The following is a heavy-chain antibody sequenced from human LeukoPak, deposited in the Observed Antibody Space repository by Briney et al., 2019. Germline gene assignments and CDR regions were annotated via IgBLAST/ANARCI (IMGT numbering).Heavy chain of an antibody. CDR2: TSYDGSNK. V-gene: IGHV3-30-3*01. CDR3: GREMATTEPFAY. CDR1: GFTFSSYA. Sequence: GGSLRLSCAASGFTFSSYAMHWVRQAPGEGLEWVAVTSYDGSNKYYADSVKGRFTISRDNSKNTLYLQMSSLRAEDTAVYYCGREMATTEPFAYWGQGTLVTVPS. J-gene: IGHJ4*02. D-gene: IGHD5-24*01.